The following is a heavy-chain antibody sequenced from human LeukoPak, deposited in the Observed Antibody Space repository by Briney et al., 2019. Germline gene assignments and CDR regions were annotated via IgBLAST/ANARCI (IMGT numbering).Heavy chain of an antibody. V-gene: IGHV1-69*01. CDR1: GGTFSSYA. J-gene: IGHJ6*02. CDR2: IIPIFGTA. Sequence: SVKVSCKASGGTFSSYAISWVRQAPGQGLEWMGGIIPIFGTANYAQKFQGRVTITADESTSTAYMELSSLRSEDTAVYYCAKASRNQLQHYYYYGMDVRGQGTTVTVSS. D-gene: IGHD2-2*01. CDR3: AKASRNQLQHYYYYGMDV.